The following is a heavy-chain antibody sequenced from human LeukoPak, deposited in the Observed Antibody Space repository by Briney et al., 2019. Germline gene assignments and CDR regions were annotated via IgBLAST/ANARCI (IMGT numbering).Heavy chain of an antibody. CDR2: ISSSGTYI. V-gene: IGHV3-21*01. CDR1: GFTFSSYS. CDR3: ARDQGGSGGN. Sequence: GGSLRLSCAASGFTFSSYSMHWVRQAPWKGLEWVSSISSSGTYIYYAESAKGRFTISRDNAKNSVHLQMNSLRAEDTAVYYCARDQGGSGGNWGQGTLVTVSS. J-gene: IGHJ4*02. D-gene: IGHD3-10*01.